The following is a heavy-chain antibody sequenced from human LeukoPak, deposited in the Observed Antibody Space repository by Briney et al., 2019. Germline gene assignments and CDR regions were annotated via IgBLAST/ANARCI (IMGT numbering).Heavy chain of an antibody. CDR1: GGSISSYY. D-gene: IGHD4-17*01. V-gene: IGHV4-59*01. Sequence: SETLSLTCTVSGGSISSYYWSWIRQPPGEGLEWIGYIYYSGSTNYNPSLKSRVTISVDTSKNQFSLKLSSVTAADTAVYYCARAYGDYAGVWGQGTLVTVSS. CDR2: IYYSGST. J-gene: IGHJ4*02. CDR3: ARAYGDYAGV.